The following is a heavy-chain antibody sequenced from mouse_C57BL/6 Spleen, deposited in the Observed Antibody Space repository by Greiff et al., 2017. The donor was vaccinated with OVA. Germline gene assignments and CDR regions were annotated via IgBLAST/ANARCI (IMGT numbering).Heavy chain of an antibody. D-gene: IGHD1-1*01. CDR2: ISDGGSYT. V-gene: IGHV5-4*03. J-gene: IGHJ4*01. CDR3: ARGGITTVVAPYAMDY. CDR1: GFTFSSYA. Sequence: EVKLMESGGGLVKPGGSLKLSCAASGFTFSSYAMSWVRQTPEKRLEWVATISDGGSYTYYPDNVKGRFTISRDNAKNNLYLQMSHLKSEDTAMYYCARGGITTVVAPYAMDYWGQGTSVTFSS.